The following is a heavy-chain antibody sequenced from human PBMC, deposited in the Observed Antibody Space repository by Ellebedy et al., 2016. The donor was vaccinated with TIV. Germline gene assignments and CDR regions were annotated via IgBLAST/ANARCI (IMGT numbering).Heavy chain of an antibody. Sequence: PGGSLRLSCAASGFTFSNYWIHWVRQVPGKGPVWVSLIKLDGRTTIYADAVRGRFTISRDNAKNTVYLQMNSLRAEDTAVYYCARLADGATSGYVYWGQGTLVTVSS. CDR3: ARLADGATSGYVY. D-gene: IGHD5-12*01. CDR2: IKLDGRTT. J-gene: IGHJ4*02. V-gene: IGHV3-74*01. CDR1: GFTFSNYW.